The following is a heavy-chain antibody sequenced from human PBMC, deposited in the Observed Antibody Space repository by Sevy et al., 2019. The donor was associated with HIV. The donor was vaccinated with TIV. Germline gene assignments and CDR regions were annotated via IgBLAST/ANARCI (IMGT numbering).Heavy chain of an antibody. CDR3: AKGRIRTIGTLGPFDS. Sequence: GGSLRLSCAASGFSLSNYAMSWVRQAPGKGLEWISTKTGSAGVTYYADSVKGRFTISRDNPKNTLFLQMNSLRAEDTALYYCAKGRIRTIGTLGPFDSWGQGTLVTVSS. CDR2: KTGSAGVT. V-gene: IGHV3-23*01. CDR1: GFSLSNYA. D-gene: IGHD1-7*01. J-gene: IGHJ4*02.